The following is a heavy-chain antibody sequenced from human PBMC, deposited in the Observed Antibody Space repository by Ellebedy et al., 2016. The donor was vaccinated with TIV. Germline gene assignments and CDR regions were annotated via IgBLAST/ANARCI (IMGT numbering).Heavy chain of an antibody. J-gene: IGHJ4*02. CDR3: ARDLDKSSGWYGGAAY. V-gene: IGHV3-30-3*01. D-gene: IGHD6-19*01. CDR2: ISHDGSSQ. CDR1: GFTFDSYA. Sequence: PGGSLRLSCVASGFTFDSYAMHWVRQAPGKGLEWVAVISHDGSSQYYADSVKGRFTVSRDNSMTTVYLAMNSLGAEDTALYYCARDLDKSSGWYGGAAYWGQGTQVTASS.